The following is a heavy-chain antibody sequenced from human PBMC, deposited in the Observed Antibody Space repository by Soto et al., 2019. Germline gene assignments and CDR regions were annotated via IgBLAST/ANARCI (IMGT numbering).Heavy chain of an antibody. V-gene: IGHV1-69*13. CDR2: IIPIFGTA. D-gene: IGHD6-19*01. CDR1: GGTFSSYA. Sequence: SVKVSCKASGGTFSSYAISWVRQAPGQGLEWMGGIIPIFGTANYAQKSQGRVTITADESTSTAYMELSSLRSEDTAVYYCARKARSGWDFDYWGQGTLVTVSS. J-gene: IGHJ4*02. CDR3: ARKARSGWDFDY.